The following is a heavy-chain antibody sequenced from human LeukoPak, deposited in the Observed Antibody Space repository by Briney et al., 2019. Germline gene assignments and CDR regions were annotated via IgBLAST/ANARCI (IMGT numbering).Heavy chain of an antibody. D-gene: IGHD6-6*01. CDR2: IKPDGSAT. Sequence: PGGSLRLSCAASGFSFSNFWMSWVRQAPGKGLEWVATIKPDGSATNYVDSVKGRFTISRDNAKNSLDLQMNSLRAEDTAVYYCARGGGSSSWGQGALVTVSS. V-gene: IGHV3-7*01. CDR1: GFSFSNFW. CDR3: ARGGGSSS. J-gene: IGHJ5*02.